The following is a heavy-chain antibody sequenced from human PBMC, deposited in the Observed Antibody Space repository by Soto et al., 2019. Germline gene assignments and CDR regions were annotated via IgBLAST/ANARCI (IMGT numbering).Heavy chain of an antibody. CDR1: GGTFSSYT. CDR3: ARPKKWVRGVIIRSNYYYYGMDV. J-gene: IGHJ6*02. CDR2: IIPILGIA. Sequence: GASVKVSCKASGGTFSSYTISWVRQAPGQGLEWMGRIIPILGIANYAQKFQGRVTITADKSTSTAYMELSSLRSEDTAVYYCARPKKWVRGVIIRSNYYYYGMDVWGQGTTVTVSS. V-gene: IGHV1-69*02. D-gene: IGHD3-10*01.